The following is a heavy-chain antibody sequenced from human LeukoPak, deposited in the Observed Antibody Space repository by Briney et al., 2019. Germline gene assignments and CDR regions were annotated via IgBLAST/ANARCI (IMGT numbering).Heavy chain of an antibody. CDR2: IWYDGSNI. CDR3: ARGEGWYLDY. D-gene: IGHD6-19*01. Sequence: GGSLRLSCAASGFTFSNYGMHWVRQPPGKGLEWVTFIWYDGSNIYYADSVKGRFTISRDNAKSSLYLQMNSLRAEDTAVYFCARGEGWYLDYWGQGTLLTVSS. CDR1: GFTFSNYG. V-gene: IGHV3-33*01. J-gene: IGHJ4*02.